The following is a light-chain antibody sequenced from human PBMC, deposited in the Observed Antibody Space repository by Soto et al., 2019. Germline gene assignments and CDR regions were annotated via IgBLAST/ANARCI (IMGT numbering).Light chain of an antibody. V-gene: IGKV4-1*01. J-gene: IGKJ1*01. CDR2: WAS. CDR3: QQYYSTPWT. CDR1: QSVLYSSNNKNY. Sequence: DIVMTQSPDSLAVSLGERATINCKSSQSVLYSSNNKNYLAWYQQKPRQPPKLLIYWASTRESGVPDRFSGRGSGTDFTLTISSLQAEDVAVYSCQQYYSTPWTFGQGTKVEIQ.